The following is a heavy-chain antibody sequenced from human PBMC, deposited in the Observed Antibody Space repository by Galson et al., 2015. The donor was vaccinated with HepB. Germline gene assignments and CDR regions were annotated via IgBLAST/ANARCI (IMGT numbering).Heavy chain of an antibody. Sequence: SLRLSCAASGLTFSTASMNWVRQAPGKGLEWVSSIRSSSSYIYYADSVKGRFTIARDNAKNSLYLQMNSLRAEDTAVYYCARSYHDILTGYSDCFDHWGQGTLVTVSS. V-gene: IGHV3-21*01. CDR3: ARSYHDILTGYSDCFDH. CDR1: GLTFSTAS. J-gene: IGHJ4*02. D-gene: IGHD3-9*01. CDR2: IRSSSSYI.